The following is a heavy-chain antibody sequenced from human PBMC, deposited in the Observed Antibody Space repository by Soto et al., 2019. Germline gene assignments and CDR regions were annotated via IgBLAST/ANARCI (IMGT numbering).Heavy chain of an antibody. CDR2: ISGRSSYI. V-gene: IGHV3-21*02. CDR3: ATTGWRISDY. CDR1: GITYNNYT. J-gene: IGHJ4*02. Sequence: EVRLVESGGGLVKPGGSLRLSCVASGITYNNYTMNWVRQAPGKGLEWVASISGRSSYIYYADSLRGRFTISRDNTKKSLFLKMNNLRAEDTAVYYWATTGWRISDYWGQGTLVTVSS.